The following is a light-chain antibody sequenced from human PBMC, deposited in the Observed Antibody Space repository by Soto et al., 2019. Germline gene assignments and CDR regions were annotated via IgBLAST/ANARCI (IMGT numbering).Light chain of an antibody. CDR2: DAS. J-gene: IGKJ5*01. V-gene: IGKV3-11*01. CDR3: HQRSNWPIT. CDR1: QSVSGH. Sequence: EIVLTQSPGTLSVSPGERATLSCRASQSVSGHLVWFQQKPGQAPRLLIYDASTRATGIPARFSGSGSGTDFTLTISSLEPEDFAVYYCHQRSNWPITFGQGTRLEIK.